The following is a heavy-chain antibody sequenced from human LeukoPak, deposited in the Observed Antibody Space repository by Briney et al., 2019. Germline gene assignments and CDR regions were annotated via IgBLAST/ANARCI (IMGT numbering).Heavy chain of an antibody. Sequence: SVKVSCKASGGTFSSYAISWVRQAPGQGLEWMGRIIPILGIANYAQKFQGRVTITADKSTSTAYMELSSLRSEDTAVYYCARVASPYCGGDCSGRYWGQGTLVTVSS. CDR2: IIPILGIA. V-gene: IGHV1-69*04. CDR1: GGTFSSYA. CDR3: ARVASPYCGGDCSGRY. J-gene: IGHJ4*02. D-gene: IGHD2-21*01.